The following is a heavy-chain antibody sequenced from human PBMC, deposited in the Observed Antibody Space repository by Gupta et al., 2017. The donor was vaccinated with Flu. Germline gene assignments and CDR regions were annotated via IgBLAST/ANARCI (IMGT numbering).Heavy chain of an antibody. Sequence: VSGGSIRSGAYYWSWIRQDPGKGLEWIAYIDYSGRTHYNPSLKSRVTISVDMSKTQFLLKMHSVTAADTAVYYCARDRDGMNAFDIWGRGPLGTVSS. CDR1: GGSIRSGAYY. V-gene: IGHV4-31*02. CDR3: ARDRDGMNAFDI. J-gene: IGHJ3*02. CDR2: IDYSGRT.